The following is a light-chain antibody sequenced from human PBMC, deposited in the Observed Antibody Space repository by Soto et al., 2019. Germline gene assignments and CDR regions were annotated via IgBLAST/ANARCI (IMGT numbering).Light chain of an antibody. J-gene: IGLJ2*01. Sequence: QAVVTQPPSASGTPGQRVTISCSGSSSNIGSNTVNWYQQLPGTAPKLLIYSNNQRPSGVPDRFSGSKSGTSASLAISWLQSEDEADYYCAAWDDSLNGVVFGGGTQLTV. CDR1: SSNIGSNT. CDR2: SNN. CDR3: AAWDDSLNGVV. V-gene: IGLV1-44*01.